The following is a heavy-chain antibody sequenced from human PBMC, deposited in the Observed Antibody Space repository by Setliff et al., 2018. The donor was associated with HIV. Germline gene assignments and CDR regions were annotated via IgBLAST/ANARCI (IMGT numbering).Heavy chain of an antibody. Sequence: PSETLSLTCGVYGGSFSGYSWSWIRQPPGKGLEWIGEMTDSGSTNYTPSLKSRATISVDTSKNQFSLKLSSVTAADTAVYYCARGPPRWGEAISWYFDLWGRGTLVTV. D-gene: IGHD7-27*01. CDR2: MTDSGST. V-gene: IGHV4-34*01. J-gene: IGHJ2*01. CDR1: GGSFSGYS. CDR3: ARGPPRWGEAISWYFDL.